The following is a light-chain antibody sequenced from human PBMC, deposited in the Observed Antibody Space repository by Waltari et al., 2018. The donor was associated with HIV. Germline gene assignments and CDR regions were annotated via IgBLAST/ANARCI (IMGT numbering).Light chain of an antibody. V-gene: IGKV3-11*01. J-gene: IGKJ4*01. Sequence: EIVLTQSPATLSLSPGERATLSCRASQSVRRDLAWYQHKPGQAPRLLIYEASNRATGIPARFSGSGSGTDFTLTISSLEPEDFAVYYCQQRSIWPPLTVGGGTKVEIK. CDR2: EAS. CDR1: QSVRRD. CDR3: QQRSIWPPLT.